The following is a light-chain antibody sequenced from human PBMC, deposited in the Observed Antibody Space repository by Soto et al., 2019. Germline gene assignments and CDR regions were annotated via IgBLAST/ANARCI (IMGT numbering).Light chain of an antibody. J-gene: IGLJ2*01. CDR1: SSDVGSYNY. CDR2: DVS. Sequence: QSALTQPASVSGSPGQSITFSCTGTSSDVGSYNYVSWYQQHPGKAPKLMIYDVSNRPSGVSNRFSGSKSGNTASLTISGLQAEDEAGYYCSSYTSSSTLVFGGGTKLTVL. V-gene: IGLV2-14*03. CDR3: SSYTSSSTLV.